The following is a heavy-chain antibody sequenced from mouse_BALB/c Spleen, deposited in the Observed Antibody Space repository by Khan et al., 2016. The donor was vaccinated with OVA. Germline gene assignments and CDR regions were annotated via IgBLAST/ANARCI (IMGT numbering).Heavy chain of an antibody. CDR2: ISYSGST. CDR3: ARSYGNYLDY. Sequence: EVKLEVSGPGLVKPSQSLSLTCTVTGYSITSDYAWNWIRQFPGNKLEWMGYISYSGSTSYNPSLKSRISITRDTSKNQFFLQLNSVTTEDTATYYGARSYGNYLDYWGQGTTLTVSS. CDR1: GYSITSDYA. J-gene: IGHJ2*01. D-gene: IGHD2-1*01. V-gene: IGHV3-2*02.